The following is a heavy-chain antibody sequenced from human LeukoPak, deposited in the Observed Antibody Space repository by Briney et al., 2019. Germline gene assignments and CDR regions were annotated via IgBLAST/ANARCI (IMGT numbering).Heavy chain of an antibody. Sequence: RASVKVSCKASGGTFSSYAISWVRQAPGQGLEWMGGIIPIFGTANYAQKFQGRVTITTDESTSTAYMELSSLRSEDTALYYCARGCSSTSCYLSAFDIWGQGTMVTVSS. J-gene: IGHJ3*02. CDR3: ARGCSSTSCYLSAFDI. D-gene: IGHD2-2*01. V-gene: IGHV1-69*05. CDR1: GGTFSSYA. CDR2: IIPIFGTA.